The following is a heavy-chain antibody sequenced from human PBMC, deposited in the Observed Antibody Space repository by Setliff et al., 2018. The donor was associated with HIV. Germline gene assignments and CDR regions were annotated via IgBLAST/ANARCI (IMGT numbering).Heavy chain of an antibody. CDR1: GGSFSGFY. V-gene: IGHV4-34*01. CDR2: INHSGST. J-gene: IGHJ5*02. CDR3: ARVPVPGANWFDP. Sequence: SETLSLTCAVYGGSFSGFYWNWIRQPPGKGLEWIGEINHSGSTNYNPSLKSRVTISVDTSKNQFSLRLSSVIAADTAVYYCARVPVPGANWFDPWGLGTLVTVSS.